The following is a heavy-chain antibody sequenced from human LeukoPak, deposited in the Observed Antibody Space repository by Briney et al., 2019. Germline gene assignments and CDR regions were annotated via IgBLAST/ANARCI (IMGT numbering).Heavy chain of an antibody. D-gene: IGHD3-22*01. CDR3: ARDGYPGGDY. CDR1: GFTSIAYA. J-gene: IGHJ4*02. CDR2: ISDTGHAI. V-gene: IGHV3-48*02. Sequence: GGSLRLSCVGSGFTSIAYALTWARQAPGKGLEWVSYISDTGHAIYYADSVKGRFIISRDNAKNSLYLQMNSLRDEDTAVYYCARDGYPGGDYWGQGTLVTVSS.